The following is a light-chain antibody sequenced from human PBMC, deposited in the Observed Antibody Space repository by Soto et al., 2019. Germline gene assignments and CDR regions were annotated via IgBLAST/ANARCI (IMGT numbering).Light chain of an antibody. Sequence: QSALTQPRAVSGSPGQSVTISCTGTSSDFRGYHYVSWYQQHPGKAPKVIIYDVSKRPSGVPDSFSGSKSGNTAALTISGLQNDDEADYYCCSSAGRYMWICVGGTKLAV. V-gene: IGLV2-11*01. CDR1: SSDFRGYHY. CDR3: CSSAGRYMWI. J-gene: IGLJ2*01. CDR2: DVS.